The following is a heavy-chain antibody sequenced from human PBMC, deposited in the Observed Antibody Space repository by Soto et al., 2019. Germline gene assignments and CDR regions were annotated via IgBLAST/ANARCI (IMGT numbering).Heavy chain of an antibody. CDR1: GFTFSSYG. CDR3: ASILGYDILTGYYPSMDFDY. Sequence: GGSLRLSCAASGFTFSSYGMHWVRQAPGKGLEWVAVIWYDGSNKYYADSVKGRFTISRDNSKNTLYLQMNSLRAEDTAVYYCASILGYDILTGYYPSMDFDYWGQGTLVTVSS. D-gene: IGHD3-9*01. V-gene: IGHV3-33*01. J-gene: IGHJ4*02. CDR2: IWYDGSNK.